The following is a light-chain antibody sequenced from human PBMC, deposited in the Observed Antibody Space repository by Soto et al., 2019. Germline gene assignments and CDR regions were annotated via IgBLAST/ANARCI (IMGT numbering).Light chain of an antibody. CDR1: QCVSNNY. J-gene: IGKJ1*01. Sequence: EIVFAQFSVTLALSPGEIATLSCRASQCVSNNYLGWYQQKPGQAPRLLIYGASNRATGIPDRFSGSGSGIDFTLTISRLEPEDFAVYYCKQYGSSGKFGQGTKVDIK. CDR3: KQYGSSGK. CDR2: GAS. V-gene: IGKV3-20*01.